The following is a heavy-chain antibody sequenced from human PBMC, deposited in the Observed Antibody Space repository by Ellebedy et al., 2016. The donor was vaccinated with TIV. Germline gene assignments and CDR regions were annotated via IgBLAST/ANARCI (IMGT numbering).Heavy chain of an antibody. Sequence: PGGSLRLSCAASGFAFGGFCMNWVRQAPGKGLEWVSFINSCSTTIYYADSVKGRFTISRDNAKNSLYLQMNSLRAEDTAVYYCARDRFYGSGMFYFDSWGQGTLVTVSS. V-gene: IGHV3-48*04. D-gene: IGHD3-10*01. J-gene: IGHJ4*02. CDR1: GFAFGGFC. CDR3: ARDRFYGSGMFYFDS. CDR2: INSCSTTI.